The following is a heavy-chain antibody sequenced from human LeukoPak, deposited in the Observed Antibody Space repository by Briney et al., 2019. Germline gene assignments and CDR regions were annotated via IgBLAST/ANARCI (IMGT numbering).Heavy chain of an antibody. CDR1: GGTFSSYA. CDR2: IIPIFGTA. V-gene: IGHV1-69*13. Sequence: GASVKVSCKASGGTFSSYAISWVRQAPGQGLEWMGGIIPIFGTANYAQKFQGRVTITADESTSTAYMELSSLRSEATAVYYCARAEPTSGSYYVHSVGSFDYWGQGTLVTVSS. D-gene: IGHD1-26*01. CDR3: ARAEPTSGSYYVHSVGSFDY. J-gene: IGHJ4*02.